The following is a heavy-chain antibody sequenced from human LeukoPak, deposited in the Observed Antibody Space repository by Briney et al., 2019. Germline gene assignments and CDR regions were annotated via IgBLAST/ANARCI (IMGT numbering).Heavy chain of an antibody. Sequence: ASVKVSCKASGYTFSLYYLHWVRQAPGQGPEWMGMINPGDGSTTYRQKFKGRVTMTRDMSTRTIYMELSGLKFEDTAVYYCARDAGSSWHNWGQGTLVTVSS. D-gene: IGHD6-13*01. CDR1: GYTFSLYY. V-gene: IGHV1-46*01. CDR2: INPGDGST. J-gene: IGHJ4*02. CDR3: ARDAGSSWHN.